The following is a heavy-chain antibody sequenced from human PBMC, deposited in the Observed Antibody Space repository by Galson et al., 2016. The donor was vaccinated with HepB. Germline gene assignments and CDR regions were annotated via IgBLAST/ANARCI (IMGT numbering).Heavy chain of an antibody. CDR3: AKGRSAIAAAGLNY. Sequence: SLRLSCAASGFTFSNAWMNRVRQAPGKGLEWVSVVSGSGDNTYYADSVKGRLTISRDNSNNTLFLQMNSLRVEDTAVYYCAKGRSAIAAAGLNYWGQGTLVTVSS. V-gene: IGHV3-23*01. J-gene: IGHJ4*02. D-gene: IGHD6-13*01. CDR1: GFTFSNAW. CDR2: VSGSGDNT.